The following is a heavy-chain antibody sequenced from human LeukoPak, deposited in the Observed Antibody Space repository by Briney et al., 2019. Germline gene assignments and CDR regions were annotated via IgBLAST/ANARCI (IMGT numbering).Heavy chain of an antibody. D-gene: IGHD1-1*01. CDR2: IYYSGST. J-gene: IGHJ5*02. CDR1: GYAMSSSNW. Sequence: SETLSLTCAVSGYAMSSSNWWGWIRQPPGKELEWIGYIYYSGSTDYNPSLKSRVTISVDTSKNQFSLKLSSVTAADTAVYYCARARRWNAAVEGWWFDPWGQGTLVTVSS. CDR3: ARARRWNAAVEGWWFDP. V-gene: IGHV4-28*03.